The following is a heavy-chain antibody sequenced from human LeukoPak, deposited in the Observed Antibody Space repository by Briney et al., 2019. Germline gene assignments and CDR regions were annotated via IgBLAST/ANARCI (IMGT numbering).Heavy chain of an antibody. CDR1: GGSLSGYY. V-gene: IGHV4-34*01. D-gene: IGHD2-2*01. Sequence: SETLSLTCAVYGGSLSGYYWSWIRQPPGKGLEWIGEINHSGSTNYNPSLKSRVTISVDTSKNQFSLKLSSVTAADTAVYYCARDGKYQLLSYYYYYGMDVWGQGTTVTVSS. J-gene: IGHJ6*02. CDR2: INHSGST. CDR3: ARDGKYQLLSYYYYYGMDV.